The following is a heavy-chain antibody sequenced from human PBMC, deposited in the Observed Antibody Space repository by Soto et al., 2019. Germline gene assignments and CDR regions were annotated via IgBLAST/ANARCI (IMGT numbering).Heavy chain of an antibody. V-gene: IGHV1-18*01. D-gene: IGHD1-1*01. Sequence: QVQMVQSGPEVKKPGASVKVSCKTSGYTFSSHGLTWVRQAPGQGLEWMGWIRAYTGDRDYAQKVHGRVTIFTDTSTSTAYMELRMLRSDDTAVYFCARGATGDLEYWGQGALVTVAS. CDR1: GYTFSSHG. CDR2: IRAYTGDR. CDR3: ARGATGDLEY. J-gene: IGHJ4*02.